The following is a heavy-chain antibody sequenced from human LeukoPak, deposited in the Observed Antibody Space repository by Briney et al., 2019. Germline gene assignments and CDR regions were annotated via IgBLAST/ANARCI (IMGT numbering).Heavy chain of an antibody. D-gene: IGHD5-24*01. J-gene: IGHJ4*02. CDR3: ARDRIWATGFDY. CDR2: IYYSGST. Sequence: PSETLSLTCTVSGGSISSGGYYWSWIRQHPGKGLEWIGYIYYSGSTYYNPSLKSRVTISVDTSKNQFSLKLSSVTAADTAVYYCARDRIWATGFDYWGQGTLVTVSS. CDR1: GGSISSGGYY. V-gene: IGHV4-31*03.